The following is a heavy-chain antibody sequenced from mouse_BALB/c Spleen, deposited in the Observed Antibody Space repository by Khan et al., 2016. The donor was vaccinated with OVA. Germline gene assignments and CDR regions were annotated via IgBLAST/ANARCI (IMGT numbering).Heavy chain of an antibody. CDR1: GYSITSNYA. Sequence: QLEESGPGLVKPSQSLSLTCTVTGYSITSNYAWNWIRQFPGNKLEWMGYISYSGSTNYNPSLKSRISITRDTSKNQFFLQLNSVTTEDTATYYWARGNYYGYAMDYWGQGTSITVSS. D-gene: IGHD1-1*01. V-gene: IGHV3-2*02. CDR2: ISYSGST. CDR3: ARGNYYGYAMDY. J-gene: IGHJ4*01.